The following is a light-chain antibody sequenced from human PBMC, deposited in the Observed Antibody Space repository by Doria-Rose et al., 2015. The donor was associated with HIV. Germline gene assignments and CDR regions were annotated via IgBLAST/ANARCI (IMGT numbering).Light chain of an antibody. CDR2: QAS. V-gene: IGKV1-5*03. J-gene: IGKJ1*01. CDR3: QEYDGYSGT. Sequence: DIRVTQSPSTLSASVGDTVTITCRASQSIGERVTWYQQKPAKAAILLIYQASRLQSGVPSRFSGSGSGTEFTLTISSLQPDDFATYYCQEYDGYSGTFGQGTKVDIK. CDR1: QSIGER.